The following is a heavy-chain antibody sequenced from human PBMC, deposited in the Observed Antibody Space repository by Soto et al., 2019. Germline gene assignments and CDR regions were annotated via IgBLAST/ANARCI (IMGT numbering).Heavy chain of an antibody. CDR3: ARDGDDSRPPDAFDI. V-gene: IGHV3-23*01. CDR1: GFIFSNYA. CDR2: ISVGADST. J-gene: IGHJ3*02. D-gene: IGHD3-22*01. Sequence: GGSLRLSCAASGFIFSNYAMTWVRQAPGKGLKWVSSISVGADSTKYAGSVKGRFTITRDNSKSTLYLQMDSLRADDTAVYYCARDGDDSRPPDAFDIWGQGTMVTVSS.